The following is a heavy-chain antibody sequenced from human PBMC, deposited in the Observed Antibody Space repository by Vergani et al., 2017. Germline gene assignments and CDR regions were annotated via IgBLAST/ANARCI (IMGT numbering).Heavy chain of an antibody. V-gene: IGHV7-4-1*01. J-gene: IGHJ4*02. Sequence: QEQLVKSGSELKKPGASVKASCQAPGYSFNNYAIHWVRQAPGQGLEWMGWINPTTGNPTYARAFTGRFVFSLDTSISTAYLQIGSLKAEDTAVYFCARAKRCRLSVGATDSWGQGTLLTVSS. CDR2: INPTTGNP. CDR3: ARAKRCRLSVGATDS. D-gene: IGHD1-26*01. CDR1: GYSFNNYA.